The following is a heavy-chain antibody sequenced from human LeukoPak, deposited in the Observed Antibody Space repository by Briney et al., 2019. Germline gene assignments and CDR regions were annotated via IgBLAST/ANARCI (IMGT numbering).Heavy chain of an antibody. V-gene: IGHV4-4*07. J-gene: IGHJ5*02. CDR2: IYTSGST. Sequence: PSETLSLTCTVSGGSISSYYWSWIRQPAGKGLEWIGRIYTSGSTNYNPSLKSRVTMSVDTSKNQFSLKLSSVTAADTAVYYCARGAEVLRFSWEGFDPWGQGTLVTVSS. D-gene: IGHD3-3*01. CDR3: ARGAEVLRFSWEGFDP. CDR1: GGSISSYY.